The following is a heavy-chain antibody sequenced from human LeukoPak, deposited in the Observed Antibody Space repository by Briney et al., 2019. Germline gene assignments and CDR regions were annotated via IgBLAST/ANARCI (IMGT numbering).Heavy chain of an antibody. V-gene: IGHV3-23*01. CDR2: ISGSGYNT. J-gene: IGHJ4*02. D-gene: IGHD3-22*01. Sequence: GGSLRLSCAASGFTFSSYAMSWVRQAPGKGLEWVSGISGSGYNTYYADSVKGRFTISRDNSKNTLYVQVNSLGTEDTAAYYCAKGSYYDSSGSFYFDYWGQGTLVTVSS. CDR1: GFTFSSYA. CDR3: AKGSYYDSSGSFYFDY.